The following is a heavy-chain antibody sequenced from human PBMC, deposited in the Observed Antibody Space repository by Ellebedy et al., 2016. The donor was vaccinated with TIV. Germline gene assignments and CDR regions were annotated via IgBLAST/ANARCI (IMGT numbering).Heavy chain of an antibody. CDR2: ITVSSTYI. CDR1: GFTFSSYT. V-gene: IGHV3-21*01. CDR3: ARARTVHSGAWYFDY. D-gene: IGHD1-26*01. J-gene: IGHJ4*02. Sequence: GESLKISCAVSGFTFSSYTMIWVRQAPGKGLEWVSSITVSSTYIYYADSVRGRFTISRDNAQNSVYLQMNSLRAEDTAVYYCARARTVHSGAWYFDYWGQGTLVTVSS.